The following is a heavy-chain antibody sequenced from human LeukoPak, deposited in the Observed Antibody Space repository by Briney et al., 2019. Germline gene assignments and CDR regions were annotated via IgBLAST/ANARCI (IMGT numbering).Heavy chain of an antibody. CDR1: GGSISGSSYY. CDR2: IYYSGST. D-gene: IGHD2-2*01. CDR3: ARHTIVPAAMWYFDY. J-gene: IGHJ4*02. Sequence: SETLSLTCTVSGGSISGSSYYWGWIRQPPGKGLEWIGSIYYSGSTYYNPSLKSRVTISVDTSKNQFSLKLSSVTAADTAVYYCARHTIVPAAMWYFDYWGQGTLVTVSS. V-gene: IGHV4-39*01.